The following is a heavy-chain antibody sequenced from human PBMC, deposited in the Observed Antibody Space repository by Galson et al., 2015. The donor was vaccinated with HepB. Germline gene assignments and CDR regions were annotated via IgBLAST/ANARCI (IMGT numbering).Heavy chain of an antibody. J-gene: IGHJ6*02. CDR2: ISYDGGNK. V-gene: IGHV3-30*03. CDR1: GFTFSSYG. CDR3: ARDKGLRHGMDV. Sequence: SLRLSCAASGFTFSSYGLHWVRQAPGKGLEWVAVISYDGGNKYYADSVKGRSTISRDNSKNTLYLQMNSLRDEDTAVYYCARDKGLRHGMDVWGQGTTVTVSS. D-gene: IGHD5-12*01.